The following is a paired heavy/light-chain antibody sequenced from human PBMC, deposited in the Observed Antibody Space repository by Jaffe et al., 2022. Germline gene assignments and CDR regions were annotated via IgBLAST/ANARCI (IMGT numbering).Light chain of an antibody. J-gene: IGKJ1*01. V-gene: IGKV1-39*01. CDR2: AAS. Sequence: DIQMTQSPSSLSASVGDRVTITCRASQSISSYLNWYQQKPGKAPKLLIYAASSLQSGVPSRFSGSGSGTDFTLTISSLQPEDFATYYCQQSYSTLTWTFGQGTKVEIK. CDR1: QSISSY. CDR3: QQSYSTLTWT.
Heavy chain of an antibody. Sequence: EVQLVESGGGLVQPGRSLRLSCAASGFTFDDYAMHWVRQAPGKGLEWVSGISWNSGSIGYADSVKGRFTISRDNAKNSLYLQMNSLRAEDTALYYCAKDGNPTGYSSGWDFPDAFDIWGQGTMVTVSS. CDR2: ISWNSGSI. CDR3: AKDGNPTGYSSGWDFPDAFDI. V-gene: IGHV3-9*01. D-gene: IGHD6-19*01. J-gene: IGHJ3*02. CDR1: GFTFDDYA.